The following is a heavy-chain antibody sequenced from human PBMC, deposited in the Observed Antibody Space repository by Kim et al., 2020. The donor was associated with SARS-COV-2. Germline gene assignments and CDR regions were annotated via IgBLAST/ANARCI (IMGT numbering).Heavy chain of an antibody. CDR2: INHSGST. J-gene: IGHJ4*02. V-gene: IGHV4-34*01. D-gene: IGHD2-8*01. CDR1: GGSFSGYY. Sequence: SETLSLTCAVYGGSFSGYYWSWIRQPPGKGLEWIGEINHSGSTNYNPSLKSRVTISVDTSKNQFSLKLSSVTAADTAVYYCARGPISYVLMVYAPSFDYWGQGTLVTVSS. CDR3: ARGPISYVLMVYAPSFDY.